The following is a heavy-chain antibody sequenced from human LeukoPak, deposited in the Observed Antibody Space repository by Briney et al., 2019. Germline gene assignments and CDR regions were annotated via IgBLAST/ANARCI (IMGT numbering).Heavy chain of an antibody. J-gene: IGHJ4*02. CDR2: INHSGST. CDR3: ARGFDSKSTYFDY. D-gene: IGHD2-21*01. Sequence: SETLSLTCAVYGGSFSGYYWSWIRQPPGKGLEWIGEINHSGSTNYNPSLKSRVTISVDTSKNQFSLKLRSVTAADTAVYYCARGFDSKSTYFDYWGQGTLVTVSS. V-gene: IGHV4-34*01. CDR1: GGSFSGYY.